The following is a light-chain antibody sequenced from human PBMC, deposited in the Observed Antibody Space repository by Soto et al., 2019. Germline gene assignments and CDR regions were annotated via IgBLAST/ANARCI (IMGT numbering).Light chain of an antibody. CDR1: SRDVGGYNS. Sequence: QSALTQPASVSGSPGQSITISCTGTSRDVGGYNSVSWYQQHPGKAPKLMIYEVTNRPSGVSNRFSGSKSGNTAYLTISGLQAEDEADYYCSSYTSGSALYVFGTGTKLTVL. CDR2: EVT. CDR3: SSYTSGSALYV. V-gene: IGLV2-14*01. J-gene: IGLJ1*01.